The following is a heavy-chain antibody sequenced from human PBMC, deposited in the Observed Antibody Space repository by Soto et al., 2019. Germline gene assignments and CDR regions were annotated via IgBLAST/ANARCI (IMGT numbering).Heavy chain of an antibody. CDR1: GGPFSSYA. J-gene: IGHJ6*02. D-gene: IGHD2-15*01. Sequence: VKGSCNASGGPFSSYAFIWVRQAPGQGLEWMGGIIPIFGTANYAQKVQGRVTNTADKSTSTAYMELSSLRSEYTAVYYCATEIDCSGGSGYDYYYGMDVWGQGTTVTVSS. CDR3: ATEIDCSGGSGYDYYYGMDV. CDR2: IIPIFGTA. V-gene: IGHV1-69*06.